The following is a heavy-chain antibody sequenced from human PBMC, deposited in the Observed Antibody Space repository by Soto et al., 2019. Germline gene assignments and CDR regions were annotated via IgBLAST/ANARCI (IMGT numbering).Heavy chain of an antibody. V-gene: IGHV1-18*01. CDR2: ISADSGYT. Sequence: QIQLVQFGGEVARPGASVTVSCEASGYIFTTYGLSWVRQTPAHGLEWMGWISADSGYTQYAQFFQGRVTMTRDTSRNTGYMTLRDLTSDDTGIYYCARDRPPGSLYGMDAWGQGTAVTGSS. CDR3: ARDRPPGSLYGMDA. J-gene: IGHJ6*02. CDR1: GYIFTTYG.